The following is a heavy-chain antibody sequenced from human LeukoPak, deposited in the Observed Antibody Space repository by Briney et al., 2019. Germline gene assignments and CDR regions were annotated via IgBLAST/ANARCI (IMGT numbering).Heavy chain of an antibody. J-gene: IGHJ5*02. V-gene: IGHV1-69*04. Sequence: ASVKVSCKASGGTFSSYAISWVRQAPGQGLEWMGRIIPILGIANYAQKFQGRVTITADKFTSTAYMELSSPRSEDTAVYYCARGIAAAGGSWFDPWGQGTLVTVSS. CDR2: IIPILGIA. CDR3: ARGIAAAGGSWFDP. D-gene: IGHD6-13*01. CDR1: GGTFSSYA.